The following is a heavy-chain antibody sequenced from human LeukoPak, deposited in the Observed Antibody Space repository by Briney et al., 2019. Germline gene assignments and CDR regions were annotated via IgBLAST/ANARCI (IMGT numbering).Heavy chain of an antibody. V-gene: IGHV3-30*02. D-gene: IGHD3-22*01. CDR1: GFTFSSYW. J-gene: IGHJ4*02. CDR3: AKAGDYSDVNGYYRFDY. CDR2: IRSDGSDK. Sequence: GGSLRPSCAASGFTFSSYWMSWVRQAPGKGLEWVALIRSDGSDKYYADSVKGRFTISRDNSRNTLYLQMTSLRADDTAVYYCAKAGDYSDVNGYYRFDYWGQGTLVTVSS.